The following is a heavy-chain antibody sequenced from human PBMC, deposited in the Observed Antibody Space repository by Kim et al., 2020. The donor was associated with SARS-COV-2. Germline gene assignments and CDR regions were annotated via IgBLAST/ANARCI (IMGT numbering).Heavy chain of an antibody. Sequence: GGSLRLSCAASGFTFSSYAMHWVRQAPGKGLEWVAVIWYDGSNKYYADSVKGRFTISRDNSKNTLYLQMNSLRAEDTAVYYCAKDSSVVVEDSSGTDAFDIWGQGTMVTVSS. CDR1: GFTFSSYA. J-gene: IGHJ3*02. V-gene: IGHV3-33*06. CDR2: IWYDGSNK. D-gene: IGHD3-22*01. CDR3: AKDSSVVVEDSSGTDAFDI.